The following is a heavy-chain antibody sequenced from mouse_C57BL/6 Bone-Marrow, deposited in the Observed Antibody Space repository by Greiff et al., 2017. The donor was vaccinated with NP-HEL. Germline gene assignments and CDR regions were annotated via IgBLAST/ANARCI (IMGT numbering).Heavy chain of an antibody. CDR2: ISGGGGNT. J-gene: IGHJ1*03. V-gene: IGHV5-9*01. D-gene: IGHD1-1*01. Sequence: EVMLVESGGGLVKPGGSLKLSCAASGFTFSSYTMSWVRQTPEKRLEWVATISGGGGNTYYPDSVKGRFTISRDNAKNTLYLQMSSLRSEDTALYYCARTTVVAPHWYFDVWGTGTTVTVSS. CDR3: ARTTVVAPHWYFDV. CDR1: GFTFSSYT.